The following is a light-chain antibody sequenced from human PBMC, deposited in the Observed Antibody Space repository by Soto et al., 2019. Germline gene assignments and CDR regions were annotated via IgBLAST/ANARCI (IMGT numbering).Light chain of an antibody. V-gene: IGLV1-44*01. CDR1: SSDIGGNP. J-gene: IGLJ2*01. Sequence: QPVLAQPPSASGTPGQRVTISCSGSSSDIGGNPVNWYQQLPGTAPKLLIYSNNQRPSGVPDRVSGSKSGTSASLAISGLQSEDEADYYCATWDGSLNGVVFGGGTKVTVL. CDR3: ATWDGSLNGVV. CDR2: SNN.